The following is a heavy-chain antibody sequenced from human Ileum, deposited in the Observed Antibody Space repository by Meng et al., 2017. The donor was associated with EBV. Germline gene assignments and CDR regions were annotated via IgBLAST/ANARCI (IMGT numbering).Heavy chain of an antibody. J-gene: IGHJ4*02. CDR1: GYRFTAFG. CDR3: ARTYYGSYGLDY. V-gene: IGHV1-18*01. D-gene: IGHD3-10*01. Sequence: QVQLVQSGAEVKKTGASGKVSCKASGYRFTAFGISWVRQAPGQGPEWMGWITTYNGDTKYAQKFQGRVTMTRETSTNTAYMELTSLRSDDTAVYYCARTYYGSYGLDYWGQGTLVTVSS. CDR2: ITTYNGDT.